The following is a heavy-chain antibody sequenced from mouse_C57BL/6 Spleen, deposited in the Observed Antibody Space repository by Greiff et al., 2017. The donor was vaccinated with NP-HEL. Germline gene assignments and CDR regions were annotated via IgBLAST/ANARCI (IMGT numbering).Heavy chain of an antibody. V-gene: IGHV5-17*01. J-gene: IGHJ4*01. CDR1: GFTFSDYG. CDR3: AKGLRTGAMDY. CDR2: ISSGSSTI. Sequence: EVKLVESGGGLVKPGGSLKLSCAASGFTFSDYGMHWVRQAPEKGLEWVAYISSGSSTIYYADTVKGRFTISRDNAKNTLFLQMTSLRSEDTAMYYCAKGLRTGAMDYWGQGTSVTVSS. D-gene: IGHD2-4*01.